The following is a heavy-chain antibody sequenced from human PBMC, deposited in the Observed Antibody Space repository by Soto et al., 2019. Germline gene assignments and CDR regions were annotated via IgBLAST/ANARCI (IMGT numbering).Heavy chain of an antibody. D-gene: IGHD2-8*01. V-gene: IGHV3-23*01. CDR1: GFTFSSYS. CDR2: ISSSSGNT. J-gene: IGHJ4*02. CDR3: VKAPSALMVYAILTTFDY. Sequence: PGGSLRLSCAASGFTFSSYSMNWVRQAPGKGLERVSSISSSSGNTYYADSVKGRFTISRDNSKNMLYLQMNSLRAEDTAVYYCVKAPSALMVYAILTTFDYWGQGTLVTVSS.